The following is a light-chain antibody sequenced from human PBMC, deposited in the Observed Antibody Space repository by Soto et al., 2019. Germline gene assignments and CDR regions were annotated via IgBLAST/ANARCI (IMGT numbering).Light chain of an antibody. Sequence: EIVLTQSPGTLSLSPWERVTLSCRASQSVSSSYLAWYQQKPGQAPRLLIYGASTGATGLPARFSGSGSGTEFTLTINSLQAEDCAVYYCQQYYNWPRTFGQGTRLEIK. CDR2: GAS. CDR3: QQYYNWPRT. J-gene: IGKJ5*01. CDR1: QSVSSSY. V-gene: IGKV3-15*01.